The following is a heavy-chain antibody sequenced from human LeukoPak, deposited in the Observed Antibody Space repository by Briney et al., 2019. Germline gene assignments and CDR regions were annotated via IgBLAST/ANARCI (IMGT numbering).Heavy chain of an antibody. CDR2: ISYDGKKS. Sequence: GGSLRLSCAASGFSFNSYDMHWVRQAPGKGLEWVAVISYDGKKSYYADSVKGRFTISRDNSKSTLYLQMNSLRVEDTAVYYCAKGGWRTGDGMNVWGQGATVTVSS. D-gene: IGHD6-19*01. CDR3: AKGGWRTGDGMNV. CDR1: GFSFNSYD. V-gene: IGHV3-30*04. J-gene: IGHJ6*02.